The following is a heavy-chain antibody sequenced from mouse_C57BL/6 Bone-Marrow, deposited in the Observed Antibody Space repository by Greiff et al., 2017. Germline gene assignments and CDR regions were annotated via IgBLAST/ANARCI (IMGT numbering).Heavy chain of an antibody. CDR2: IDPSDSYT. J-gene: IGHJ3*01. CDR1: GYTFTSYW. V-gene: IGHV1-50*01. Sequence: QVQLQQPGAELVKPGASVKLSCKASGYTFTSYWMQWVKQRPGQGLEWIGEIDPSDSYTNYNQKFKGQATLTVDTYSSTAYMQLSILTSEGSAVYYCARLGWFAYWGQGTLVTVSA. CDR3: ARLGWFAY.